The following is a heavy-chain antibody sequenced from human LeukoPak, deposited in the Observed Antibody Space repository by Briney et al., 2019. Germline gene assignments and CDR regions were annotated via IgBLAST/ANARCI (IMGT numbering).Heavy chain of an antibody. J-gene: IGHJ6*02. CDR1: GYSFTSYD. V-gene: IGHV1-18*01. CDR2: MNPNSGNT. D-gene: IGHD6-13*01. Sequence: GASVNVSCKASGYSFTSYDINWVRQATGQGLEWMGWMNPNSGNTNYAQKLQGRVAMTTDTSTSTAYMELRSLRSDDTAVYYCARVWVPRIAAAGTLGMDVWGQGTTVTVSS. CDR3: ARVWVPRIAAAGTLGMDV.